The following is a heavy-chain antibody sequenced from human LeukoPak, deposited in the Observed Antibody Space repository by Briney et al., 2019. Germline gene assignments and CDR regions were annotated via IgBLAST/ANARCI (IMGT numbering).Heavy chain of an antibody. CDR3: ARDAYYYDSSGYYGSNWFDP. D-gene: IGHD3-22*01. V-gene: IGHV4-34*01. CDR1: GGSFSGYY. J-gene: IGHJ5*02. Sequence: SETLSLTCAVYGGSFSGYYWSWIRQPPGKGLEWIGEINHSGSTNYNPSLKSRVTISVDTSKNQFSLKLSSVTAADTAVYYCARDAYYYDSSGYYGSNWFDPWGQGTLVTVSS. CDR2: INHSGST.